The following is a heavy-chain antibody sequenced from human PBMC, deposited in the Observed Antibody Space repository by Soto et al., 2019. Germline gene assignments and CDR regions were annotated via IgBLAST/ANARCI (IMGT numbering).Heavy chain of an antibody. CDR3: ARGSRNRNCFDY. V-gene: IGHV3-53*01. Sequence: EVQLVESGGGLIQPGGSLRLSCAASGFTVSSNYMTWVRQAPGKGLEWVSVIYSGGSTYYADSVKGRFTISSDNSKNTLYLQMNSLRDEDTALYYCARGSRNRNCFDYWGQGTLVTVSS. CDR2: IYSGGST. CDR1: GFTVSSNY. D-gene: IGHD2-2*01. J-gene: IGHJ4*02.